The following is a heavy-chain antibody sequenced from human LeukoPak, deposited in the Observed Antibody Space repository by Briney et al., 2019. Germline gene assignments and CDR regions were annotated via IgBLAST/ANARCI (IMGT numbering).Heavy chain of an antibody. J-gene: IGHJ3*02. CDR3: AREREYSSGWYNDAFDI. CDR2: IYYSGST. D-gene: IGHD6-19*01. CDR1: GGSVNSGGHY. V-gene: IGHV4-61*08. Sequence: SETLSLTCTVSGGSVNSGGHYWSWIRQLPGKGLEWIGYIYYSGSTNQNPSLKSRVTISIDTSKNQFSLKLSSVTAADTAVYYCAREREYSSGWYNDAFDIWGHGTMVTVSS.